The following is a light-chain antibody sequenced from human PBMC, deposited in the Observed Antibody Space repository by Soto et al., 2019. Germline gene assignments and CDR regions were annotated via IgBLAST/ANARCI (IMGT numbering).Light chain of an antibody. CDR2: KAS. CDR3: QQHSSSSPYT. J-gene: IGKJ2*01. CDR1: QSISSW. Sequence: DIQMTQSPSTLSASVGDRVTITCRASQSISSWLAWYQQKPGKAPNLLIYKASTLGSGVPSRFSGAVSGTEFTLTISSLQPDDFATYYCQQHSSSSPYTFGQGTKLEIK. V-gene: IGKV1-5*03.